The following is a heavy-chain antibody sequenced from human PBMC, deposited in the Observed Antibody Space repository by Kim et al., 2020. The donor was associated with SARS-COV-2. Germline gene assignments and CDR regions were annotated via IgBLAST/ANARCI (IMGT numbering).Heavy chain of an antibody. CDR2: IRNKANSYTT. CDR3: ARSSLAAGGMFDY. CDR1: GFTFSDHY. V-gene: IGHV3-72*01. J-gene: IGHJ4*02. D-gene: IGHD6-13*01. Sequence: GGSLRLSCAASGFTFSDHYMDWVSQAPGKGLEWVGRIRNKANSYTTEYAASVKGRFTISRDDSKNSLYLQMNSLKTEDTAVYHCARSSLAAGGMFDYWGQGTLVTVSS.